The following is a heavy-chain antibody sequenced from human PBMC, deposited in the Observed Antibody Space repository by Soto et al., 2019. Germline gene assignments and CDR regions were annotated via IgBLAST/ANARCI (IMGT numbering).Heavy chain of an antibody. J-gene: IGHJ5*02. D-gene: IGHD2-15*01. V-gene: IGHV3-23*01. Sequence: EVQLLESGGGLVQPGGSLRLSCAASGLTFSSYAMNWVRQTPGKGLEWVSAISGSGGSTDYADPVKGRFTISRDNSKNTLYLQMNSLRAEDTAVYFCAKSPSVVLVPSTLGGNNWFDPWGQGTLVTVSS. CDR1: GLTFSSYA. CDR2: ISGSGGST. CDR3: AKSPSVVLVPSTLGGNNWFDP.